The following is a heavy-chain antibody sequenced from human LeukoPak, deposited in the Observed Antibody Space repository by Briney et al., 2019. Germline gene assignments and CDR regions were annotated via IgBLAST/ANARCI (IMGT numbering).Heavy chain of an antibody. CDR3: ARVGQWLATYYFDY. CDR2: IYYSGST. V-gene: IGHV4-59*01. CDR1: GGSISSYY. Sequence: PSETLSLTCTGSGGSISSYYWSWIRQPPGKGLEWIGYIYYSGSTNYNPSLKSRVTISVDTSKNQFSLKLSSVTAADTAVYYCARVGQWLATYYFDYWGQGTLVTVSS. J-gene: IGHJ4*02. D-gene: IGHD6-19*01.